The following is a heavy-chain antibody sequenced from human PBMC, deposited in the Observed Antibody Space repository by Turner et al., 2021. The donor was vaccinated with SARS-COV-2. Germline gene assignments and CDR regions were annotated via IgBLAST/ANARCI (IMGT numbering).Heavy chain of an antibody. CDR2: IWFDGSNK. CDR1: GFTFRSYG. J-gene: IGHJ4*02. D-gene: IGHD6-13*01. V-gene: IGHV3-33*01. CDR3: ASLAIAAADY. Sequence: QVQLVESGGGLVQPGRSLSLSCAASGFTFRSYGIHWVRQAPGKGLEWVAVIWFDGSNKYYADSVKGRFTISRDNSKSTLYLQMNSLRADDTAVYYCASLAIAAADYWGQGTLVTVSS.